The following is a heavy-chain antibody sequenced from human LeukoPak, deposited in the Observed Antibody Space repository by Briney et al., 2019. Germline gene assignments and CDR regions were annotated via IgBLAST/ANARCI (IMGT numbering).Heavy chain of an antibody. Sequence: PSETLSLTCTVSGGSISIYYWSWIRQPPGKGLEWIGYIYYSGSTNYNPSLKSRVTISVDTSKNQFSLKLSSVTAADTAVYYCARSTYYYDSSGYYEYYYYYMDVWGKGTTVTISS. J-gene: IGHJ6*03. V-gene: IGHV4-59*01. D-gene: IGHD3-22*01. CDR1: GGSISIYY. CDR2: IYYSGST. CDR3: ARSTYYYDSSGYYEYYYYYMDV.